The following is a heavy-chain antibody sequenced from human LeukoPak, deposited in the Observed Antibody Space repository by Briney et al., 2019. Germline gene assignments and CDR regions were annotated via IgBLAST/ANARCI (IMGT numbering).Heavy chain of an antibody. V-gene: IGHV3-20*04. CDR3: ARGGYYDNSGASDY. CDR1: GFTSDDYG. Sequence: GGSLRLSCAASGFTSDDYGMSWVRQAPGKGLEWVSGINWNGDSTGYADSVKGRFTLSRDNAKNSLYLQMNSLRADDTALYYCARGGYYDNSGASDYWGQGTLVSVSS. CDR2: INWNGDST. D-gene: IGHD3-22*01. J-gene: IGHJ4*02.